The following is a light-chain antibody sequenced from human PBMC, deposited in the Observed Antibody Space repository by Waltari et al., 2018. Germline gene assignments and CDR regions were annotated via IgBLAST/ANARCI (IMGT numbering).Light chain of an antibody. CDR2: HAS. CDR1: QSVMKY. V-gene: IGKV3-20*01. Sequence: FRASQSVMKYLAWYQQKPGRARRLLICHASTTGTGIPDRFSGSGSGTDCSLNISRLEPEDLAVYYCQKYDSLPATFGQGTRVEIK. CDR3: QKYDSLPAT. J-gene: IGKJ1*01.